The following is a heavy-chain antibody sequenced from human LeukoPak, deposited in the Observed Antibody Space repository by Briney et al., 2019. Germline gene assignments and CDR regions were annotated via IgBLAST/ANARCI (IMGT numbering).Heavy chain of an antibody. CDR2: INPSGGST. D-gene: IGHD6-19*01. J-gene: IGHJ3*02. Sequence: ASVKVSCKASGYTFTSYYMHWVRQAPGQGLEWMGIINPSGGSTSYAQKFQGRVTMTRDTPTSTVYMELSSLSSEDTAVYYCVRGGRERYSSGWTDAFDIWGQGTMVTVSS. CDR1: GYTFTSYY. CDR3: VRGGRERYSSGWTDAFDI. V-gene: IGHV1-46*01.